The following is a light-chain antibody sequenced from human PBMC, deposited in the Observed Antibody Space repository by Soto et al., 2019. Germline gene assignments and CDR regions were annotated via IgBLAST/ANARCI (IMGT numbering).Light chain of an antibody. V-gene: IGLV2-14*01. CDR2: EVG. CDR3: SSYTSSSTLV. J-gene: IGLJ3*02. Sequence: QSVLTQPASVSGSPGQSITISCTGTRSDVGGYNYVSWYQQHPGKAPKLIIYEVGDRPSGISNRFSGSKSGNTASLTISGLQAEDEADYHCSSYTSSSTLVFDGGTQVTVL. CDR1: RSDVGGYNY.